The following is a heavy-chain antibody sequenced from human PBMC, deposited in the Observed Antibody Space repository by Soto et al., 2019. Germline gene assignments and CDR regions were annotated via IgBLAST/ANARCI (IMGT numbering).Heavy chain of an antibody. J-gene: IGHJ6*02. Sequence: SETLSLTCAVYGGSFSGYYWSWIRQPPGKGLEWIGEINHSGSTNCNPSLESRVTISVDTSKSQFSLKLSSVTAADTAMYYCARGGLHWSAKAYYYGRDVWGQGTTVPVSS. V-gene: IGHV4-34*01. CDR1: GGSFSGYY. CDR3: ARGGLHWSAKAYYYGRDV. CDR2: INHSGST.